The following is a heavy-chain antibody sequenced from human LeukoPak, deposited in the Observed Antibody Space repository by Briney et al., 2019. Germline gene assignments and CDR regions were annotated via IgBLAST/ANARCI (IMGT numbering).Heavy chain of an antibody. CDR1: GLTFNNAW. CDR3: AKVAYYYDSSGYSAFDY. V-gene: IGHV3-30*18. Sequence: GSLRLSCAASGLTFNNAWMSWVRQAPGKGLEWVAVISYDGSNKYYADSVKGRFTISRDNSKNTLYLQMNSLRAEDTAVYYCAKVAYYYDSSGYSAFDYWGQGTLVTVSS. CDR2: ISYDGSNK. J-gene: IGHJ4*02. D-gene: IGHD3-22*01.